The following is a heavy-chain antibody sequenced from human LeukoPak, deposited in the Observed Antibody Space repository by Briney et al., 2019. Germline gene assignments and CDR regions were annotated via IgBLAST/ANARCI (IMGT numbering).Heavy chain of an antibody. CDR3: TTLRITIFGVVIHFDY. V-gene: IGHV3-15*01. D-gene: IGHD3-3*01. CDR2: IKSKTDGGTT. J-gene: IGHJ4*02. Sequence: PGGSLRLSCAASGFTFSSYWMSWVRQAPGKGLEWVGRIKSKTDGGTTDYAAPVKGRFTISRDDSKNTLYLQMNSLKTEDTAVYYCTTLRITIFGVVIHFDYWGQGTLVTVSS. CDR1: GFTFSSYW.